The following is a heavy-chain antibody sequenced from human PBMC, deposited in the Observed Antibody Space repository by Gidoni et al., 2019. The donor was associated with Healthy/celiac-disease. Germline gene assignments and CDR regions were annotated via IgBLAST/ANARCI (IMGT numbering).Heavy chain of an antibody. J-gene: IGHJ4*02. CDR3: ARSQWAGKAGKDFDY. CDR1: GGPFSSYA. Sequence: QVQLVQSGAVVKKPGSSVKVSCKATGGPFSSYASSWVRQAPGQGLEWMGGIIPIFGTANYAQKFQGRVTITADESTSTAYMELSSLRSEDTAVYYCARSQWAGKAGKDFDYWGQGTLVTVSS. D-gene: IGHD6-19*01. CDR2: IIPIFGTA. V-gene: IGHV1-69*01.